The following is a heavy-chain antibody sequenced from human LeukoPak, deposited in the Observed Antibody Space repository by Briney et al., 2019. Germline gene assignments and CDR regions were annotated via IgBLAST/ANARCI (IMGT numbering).Heavy chain of an antibody. CDR1: GGSISSGGYY. D-gene: IGHD2-2*01. CDR3: ARTGESSTGAAAGDY. J-gene: IGHJ4*02. Sequence: PSQTLSLTCTVSGGSISSGGYYWSWIRQHPGKGLEWIGYIYYSGSTYYNPSLKSRVTISVDTSKNQFSLKLSSVTAADTAVYYCARTGESSTGAAAGDYWGQGTLVTVSS. V-gene: IGHV4-31*03. CDR2: IYYSGST.